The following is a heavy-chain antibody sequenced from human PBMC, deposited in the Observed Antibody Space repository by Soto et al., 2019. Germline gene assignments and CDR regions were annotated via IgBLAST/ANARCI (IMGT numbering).Heavy chain of an antibody. Sequence: QVQLQESGPGLVKPSQTLSLTCTVSGDSISNVNYCWSWIRQPPDKGLEWIGHIYNGGSTYSNPSLSXRXTXSXHTSKNQFSLKLSSVSAADTAVYYCAKGPSGDKVDYWGQGTLVTVSS. CDR2: IYNGGST. V-gene: IGHV4-30-4*01. CDR3: AKGPSGDKVDY. J-gene: IGHJ4*02. D-gene: IGHD7-27*01. CDR1: GDSISNVNYC.